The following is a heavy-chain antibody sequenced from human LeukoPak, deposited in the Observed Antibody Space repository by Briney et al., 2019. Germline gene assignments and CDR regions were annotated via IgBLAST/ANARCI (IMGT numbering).Heavy chain of an antibody. Sequence: KPSETLSLTCVVSGDSITSGYYWAWIRQPPGKGLEWIGRIFHSGSTYRNPSLRSRVTISLNTSKNQISLILSSMTAADTAVYYCARSSSVDTALVGVHWFDPWGQGTLVTVSS. V-gene: IGHV4-38-2*01. CDR3: ARSSSVDTALVGVHWFDP. CDR1: GDSITSGYY. CDR2: IFHSGST. J-gene: IGHJ5*02. D-gene: IGHD5-18*01.